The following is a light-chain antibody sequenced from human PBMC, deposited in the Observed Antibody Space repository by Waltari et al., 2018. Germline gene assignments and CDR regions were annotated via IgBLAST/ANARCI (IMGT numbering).Light chain of an antibody. J-gene: IGLJ1*01. CDR2: DVT. CDR1: SSDVGGYNY. CDR3: CSYAGIFTLYV. Sequence: QSALTQPRSVSGSPGQSVPISCTGTSSDVGGYNYVCWYQQHPGKAPKLMIYDVTKRPSGVPDRFSGSKSGNTASLTISGLQAEDEADYYCCSYAGIFTLYVFGAGTKVTVL. V-gene: IGLV2-11*01.